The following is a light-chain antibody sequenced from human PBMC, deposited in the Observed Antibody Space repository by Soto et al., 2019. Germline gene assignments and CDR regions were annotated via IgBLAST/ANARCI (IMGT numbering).Light chain of an antibody. J-gene: IGLJ1*01. V-gene: IGLV1-44*01. Sequence: QSVLTQPPSASETPGQRVTISCSGSSSNIGINTVDWFQQLPGTAPKLLIYNNNQRPSGVPDRFSGSKSVTSASLAISGLQSEDESDYYCAAWDDSLNGYVFGTGTKVTVL. CDR1: SSNIGINT. CDR3: AAWDDSLNGYV. CDR2: NNN.